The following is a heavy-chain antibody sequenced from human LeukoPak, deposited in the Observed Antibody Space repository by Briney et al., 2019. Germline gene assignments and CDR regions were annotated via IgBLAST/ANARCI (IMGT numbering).Heavy chain of an antibody. Sequence: SETLSLTCTVSGGSISSSSYYWGWIRQPPGKGLEWIGSIYYSGSTYYNPSLKSRVTISVDTSKNQFSLKLSSVTAADTAVYYCARRGLGDYYFDYWGQGTLVTVSS. J-gene: IGHJ4*02. V-gene: IGHV4-39*01. D-gene: IGHD3-16*01. CDR2: IYYSGST. CDR1: GGSISSSSYY. CDR3: ARRGLGDYYFDY.